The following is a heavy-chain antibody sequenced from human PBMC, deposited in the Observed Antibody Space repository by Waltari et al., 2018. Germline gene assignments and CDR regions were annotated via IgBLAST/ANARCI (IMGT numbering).Heavy chain of an antibody. J-gene: IGHJ4*02. CDR1: GLIFSNFV. V-gene: IGHV3-23*01. Sequence: EVQLLDSGGGLVQPGGSLRLSCAASGLIFSNFVMSWVHQAPGKGLEWVSAIGRSGDNTDYADSVKGRFTISRDNSKNMLYLHMNSLRADDTAAYYCAKDRDDYGDYLFDYWGQGTLVTVSS. CDR2: IGRSGDNT. D-gene: IGHD4-17*01. CDR3: AKDRDDYGDYLFDY.